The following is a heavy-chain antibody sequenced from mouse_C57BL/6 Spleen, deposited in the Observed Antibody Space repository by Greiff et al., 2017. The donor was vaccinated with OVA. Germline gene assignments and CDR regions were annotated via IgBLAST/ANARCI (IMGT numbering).Heavy chain of an antibody. CDR2: INYDGSST. Sequence: EVKLMESEGGLVQPGSSVKLSCTASGFTFSDYYMAWVRQVPEKGLEWVANINYDGSSTYYLDSLKSRFIISRDNAKNILYLQMSSLKSEDTATYYCARGGNYFDYWGQGTTLTVSS. J-gene: IGHJ2*01. D-gene: IGHD1-1*02. CDR3: ARGGNYFDY. CDR1: GFTFSDYY. V-gene: IGHV5-16*01.